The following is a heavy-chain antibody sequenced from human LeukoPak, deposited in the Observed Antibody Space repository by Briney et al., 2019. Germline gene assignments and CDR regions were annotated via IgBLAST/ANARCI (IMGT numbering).Heavy chain of an antibody. CDR2: FTTGGGT. J-gene: IGHJ4*02. CDR1: GFTFPSYA. V-gene: IGHV3-23*01. CDR3: ARGSSGAGHRVFHFDF. D-gene: IGHD3-10*01. Sequence: PGGSLRLSRAASGFTFPSYAMTWVRQAPGKGLEWVSTFTTGGGTYYADSVKGRFTISRDNSKNALFLQMNSLRPEDTAVYYCARGSSGAGHRVFHFDFWGQGTLVTVSS.